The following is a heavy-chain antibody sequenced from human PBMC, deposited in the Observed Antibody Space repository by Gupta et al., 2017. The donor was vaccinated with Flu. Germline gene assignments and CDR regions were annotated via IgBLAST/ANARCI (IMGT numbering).Heavy chain of an antibody. CDR1: GFTFSSYG. CDR3: ARGATPENFDY. CDR2: IWHDGNNK. J-gene: IGHJ4*02. V-gene: IGHV3-33*01. D-gene: IGHD2-15*01. Sequence: QVQLVESGGGVVQPGRSLRLSCATSGFTFSSYGMHWVRQAPGKGLEWVAIIWHDGNNKYYADSVKGRFTISRDNSKNTMYLQVNSLRAEDTAMYYCARGATPENFDYWGQGTLVTVSS.